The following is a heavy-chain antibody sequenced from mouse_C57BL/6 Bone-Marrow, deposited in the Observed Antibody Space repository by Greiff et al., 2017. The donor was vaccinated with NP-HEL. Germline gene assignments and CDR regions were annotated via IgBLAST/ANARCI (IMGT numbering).Heavy chain of an antibody. Sequence: EVKLVESGEGLVKPGGSLKLSCAASGFTFSSYAMSWVRQTPEKRLEWVAYISSGGDYIYYADTVKGRFTISRDNARNTLYLQMSSLKSEDTAMYYCTREGGIVTFDYWAQGTTLTVSS. V-gene: IGHV5-9-1*02. CDR2: ISSGGDYI. J-gene: IGHJ2*01. CDR3: TREGGIVTFDY. D-gene: IGHD2-5*01. CDR1: GFTFSSYA.